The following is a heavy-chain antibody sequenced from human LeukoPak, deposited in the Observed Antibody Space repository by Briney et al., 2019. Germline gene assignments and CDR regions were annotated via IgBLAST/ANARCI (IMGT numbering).Heavy chain of an antibody. V-gene: IGHV3-23*01. CDR2: ISGSGGST. Sequence: GGSLRLSCAASGFTFSSCAMSWVRQAPGKGLEWVSAISGSGGSTYYADSVKGRFTISRDISKNTLYLQMNSLRAEDTAVYYCAKDLKSIYYDSSGYAWGQGTLVTVSS. CDR1: GFTFSSCA. CDR3: AKDLKSIYYDSSGYA. J-gene: IGHJ4*02. D-gene: IGHD3-22*01.